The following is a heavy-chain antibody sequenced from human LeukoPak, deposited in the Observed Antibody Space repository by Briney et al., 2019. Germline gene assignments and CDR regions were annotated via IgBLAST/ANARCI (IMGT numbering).Heavy chain of an antibody. CDR2: IIPIFGTA. Sequence: GASVKVSCKASGGTFSSYAISWVRQAPGQGLEWMGGIIPIFGTANYAQKFQGRVTITTDESTSTAYMELSSLRSEDTAVYYCARTLSYYYGSGTEIRYYFDYWGQGTLVTVSS. D-gene: IGHD3-10*01. V-gene: IGHV1-69*05. CDR1: GGTFSSYA. CDR3: ARTLSYYYGSGTEIRYYFDY. J-gene: IGHJ4*02.